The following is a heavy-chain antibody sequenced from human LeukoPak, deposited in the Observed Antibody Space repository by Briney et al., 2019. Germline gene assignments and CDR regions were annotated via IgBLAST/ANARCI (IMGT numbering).Heavy chain of an antibody. D-gene: IGHD3-22*01. CDR1: GGSISSYY. CDR3: ARVPLGDYYDSSGYHEGFFDY. Sequence: SETLSLTCTVSGGSISSYYWSWIRQPPGKGLEWIGYIYYSGSTNYNPSLKSRVTISVDTSKNQFSLKLSSVTAADTAVYYCARVPLGDYYDSSGYHEGFFDYWGQGTLVTVS. V-gene: IGHV4-59*01. J-gene: IGHJ4*02. CDR2: IYYSGST.